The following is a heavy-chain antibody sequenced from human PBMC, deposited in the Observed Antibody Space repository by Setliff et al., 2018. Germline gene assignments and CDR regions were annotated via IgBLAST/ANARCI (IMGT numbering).Heavy chain of an antibody. CDR3: ARLPPLHTPMALTFDY. D-gene: IGHD5-18*01. Sequence: SETLSLTCTVSGGSVRGYYWSWIRQPPGKGLEWIGYMYYSGDTNYNPSLKSRVTISVDTSKNQFSLELRSVTVADTAVYYCARLPPLHTPMALTFDYWGQGILVTVSS. CDR1: GGSVRGYY. CDR2: MYYSGDT. V-gene: IGHV4-59*08. J-gene: IGHJ4*02.